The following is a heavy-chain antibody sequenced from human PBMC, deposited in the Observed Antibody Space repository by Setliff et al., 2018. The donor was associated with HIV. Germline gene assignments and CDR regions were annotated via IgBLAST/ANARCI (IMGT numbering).Heavy chain of an antibody. D-gene: IGHD3-3*01. V-gene: IGHV4-4*02. CDR3: TRRGPRRITIFGVPQFPYYFDH. J-gene: IGHJ4*02. CDR1: GGSISSSNW. Sequence: SETLSLTCAVSGGSISSSNWWRWVRQPPGKGLEWIVYIYHSGSSYYNPSLKSRVTISVDTSKNQFSLKLSSVTAADTAVYYCTRRGPRRITIFGVPQFPYYFDHWGQGTLVTVSS. CDR2: IYHSGSS.